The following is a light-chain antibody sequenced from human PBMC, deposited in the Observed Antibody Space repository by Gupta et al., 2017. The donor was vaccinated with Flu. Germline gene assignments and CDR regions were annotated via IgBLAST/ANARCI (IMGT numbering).Light chain of an antibody. Sequence: PSSLSASVGDRVTITCRASQEISDYLAWFQQKPGKAPKSLIYATSRVHSGVPSKFSGSRSGTEFTLTISSLQPDDFATYYCQQDAIYPWTFGQGTKVEI. CDR1: QEISDY. CDR2: ATS. CDR3: QQDAIYPWT. V-gene: IGKV1-16*02. J-gene: IGKJ1*01.